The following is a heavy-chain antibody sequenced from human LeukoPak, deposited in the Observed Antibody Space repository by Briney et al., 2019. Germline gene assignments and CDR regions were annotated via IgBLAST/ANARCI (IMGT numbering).Heavy chain of an antibody. CDR3: SWGTVVVPAAIGRLDP. CDR2: IIPIFGTA. V-gene: IGHV1-69*05. Sequence: GASVKVSFKASGGTFSSYAISWVRQAPGQGLEWMGGIIPIFGTANYAQKFQGRVTITTDESTSTAYMELSILRSEHTAAYYCSWGTVVVPAAIGRLDPWGQGTLVTVSS. D-gene: IGHD2-2*01. CDR1: GGTFSSYA. J-gene: IGHJ5*02.